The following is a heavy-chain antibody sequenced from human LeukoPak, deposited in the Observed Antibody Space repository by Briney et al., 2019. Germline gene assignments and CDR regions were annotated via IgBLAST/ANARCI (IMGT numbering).Heavy chain of an antibody. D-gene: IGHD6-13*01. CDR1: GFTFSSYA. V-gene: IGHV3-30-3*01. Sequence: PGGSLRLSCAASGFTFSSYAMHWVRQAPGKGLEWVAVISYDGSNKYYADSVKGRFTISRDNSKNTLYLQMNSLRAEDTAVYYCARGHSSSWYWDPRPASFDYWGQGTLVTVSS. J-gene: IGHJ4*02. CDR2: ISYDGSNK. CDR3: ARGHSSSWYWDPRPASFDY.